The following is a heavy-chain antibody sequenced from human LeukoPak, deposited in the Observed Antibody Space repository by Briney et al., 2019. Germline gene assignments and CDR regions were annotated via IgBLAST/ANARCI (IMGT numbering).Heavy chain of an antibody. CDR2: IIPIFGTA. V-gene: IGHV1-69*06. CDR3: ARGPLRYFDWLLPPGGFDY. J-gene: IGHJ4*02. Sequence: ASVKVSCKASGGTFSSYAISWVRQAPGQGLECMGGIIPIFGTANYAQKFQGRVTITADKSTSTAYMELSSLRSEDTAVYYCARGPLRYFDWLLPPGGFDYWGQGTLVTVSS. CDR1: GGTFSSYA. D-gene: IGHD3-9*01.